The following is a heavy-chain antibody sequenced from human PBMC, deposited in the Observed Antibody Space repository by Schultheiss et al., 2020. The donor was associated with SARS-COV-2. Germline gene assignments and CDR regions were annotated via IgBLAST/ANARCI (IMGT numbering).Heavy chain of an antibody. J-gene: IGHJ4*02. CDR1: SGSLIPYY. CDR3: ARLWGVNDY. CDR2: ISYTGSP. D-gene: IGHD3-10*01. V-gene: IGHV4-59*12. Sequence: GSLRLSCTVSSGSLIPYYWTWIRQPPGKGLEWIGYISYTGSPSYNPSLKSRVTISVDTSKNQFSLKLSSVTAADTAVYYCARLWGVNDYWGQGTLVTVSS.